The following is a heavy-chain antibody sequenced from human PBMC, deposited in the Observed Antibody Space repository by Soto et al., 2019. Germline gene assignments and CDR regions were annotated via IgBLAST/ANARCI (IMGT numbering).Heavy chain of an antibody. CDR3: AKTGYSSSWRYYYYGMDV. CDR2: IYHSGST. Sequence: SETLSLTSAVSGGSISSSNWWSWVRQPPGKGLEWIGEIYHSGSTNYNPSLKSRVTISVDKSKNQFSLKLSSVTAADTAVYYCAKTGYSSSWRYYYYGMDVWGQGTTVT. D-gene: IGHD6-13*01. CDR1: GGSISSSNW. V-gene: IGHV4-4*02. J-gene: IGHJ6*02.